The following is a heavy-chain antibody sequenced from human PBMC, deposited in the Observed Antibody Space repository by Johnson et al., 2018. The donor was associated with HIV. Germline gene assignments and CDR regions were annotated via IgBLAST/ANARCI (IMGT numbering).Heavy chain of an antibody. CDR3: AKTRLRFLEWYDAFDI. CDR2: IRYDGSNK. V-gene: IGHV3-30*02. CDR1: GFTFSSYG. J-gene: IGHJ3*02. Sequence: VHLVESGGGLVQPGRSLRLSCAASGFTFSSYGMHWVRQAPGKGLEWVAFIRYDGSNKYYADSVKGLFTISRDNSKNTLYLQMNSLRAEDTAVYYCAKTRLRFLEWYDAFDIWGQGTMVTVSS. D-gene: IGHD3-3*01.